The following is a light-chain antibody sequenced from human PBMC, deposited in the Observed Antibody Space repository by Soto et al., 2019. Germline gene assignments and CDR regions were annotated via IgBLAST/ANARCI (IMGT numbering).Light chain of an antibody. Sequence: EIVMTQSPATLSVSPGERATLSYRASQSVSSNLAWYQQKPGQAPRRLIYGASTRATGIPARFSGSGSGTEFTLTISSLQSEDFAVYYCQHYNNWPRTFGQGTKVEIK. J-gene: IGKJ1*01. CDR3: QHYNNWPRT. CDR2: GAS. CDR1: QSVSSN. V-gene: IGKV3-15*01.